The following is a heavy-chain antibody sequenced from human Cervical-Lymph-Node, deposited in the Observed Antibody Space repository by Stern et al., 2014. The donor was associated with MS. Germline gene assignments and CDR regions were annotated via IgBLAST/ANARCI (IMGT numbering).Heavy chain of an antibody. D-gene: IGHD5-24*01. Sequence: QLQLQESGPGLVKPSETLSLTCTVSGGSISSNYWSWIRQPPGKGLEWIGYLYYSGNTNYNPSLKSRVTTSVDTSKNQFSLSLSSVTAADTAVYYCARHGPPRRRDDSNHPNFDYWGPGTLVAGSS. J-gene: IGHJ4*02. CDR1: GGSISSNY. CDR3: ARHGPPRRRDDSNHPNFDY. CDR2: LYYSGNT. V-gene: IGHV4-59*08.